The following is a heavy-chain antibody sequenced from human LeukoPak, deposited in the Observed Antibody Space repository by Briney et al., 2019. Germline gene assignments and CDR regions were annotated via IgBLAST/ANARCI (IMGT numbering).Heavy chain of an antibody. CDR2: ISSSSSYI. Sequence: GGSLRLSCAASGFTFNSHSMNWVRQAPGKGLEWVSSISSSSSYIYYADSVKGRFTISRDNAKNSLYLQMNSLRAEDTAVYYCARAPPGRAVAGFDYWGQGTLVTVSS. V-gene: IGHV3-21*01. CDR1: GFTFNSHS. D-gene: IGHD6-19*01. J-gene: IGHJ4*02. CDR3: ARAPPGRAVAGFDY.